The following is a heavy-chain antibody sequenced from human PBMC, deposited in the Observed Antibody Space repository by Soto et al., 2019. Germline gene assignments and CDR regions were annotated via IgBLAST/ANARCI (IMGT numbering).Heavy chain of an antibody. Sequence: QVQLVQSGAEVKKPGASVKVSCKASGYTFTSYYMHWVRQAPGQGLEWMGIINPSGRSTSYAQKFQGRVTMTRDTSTSTVYRELSSLRSEDTAVYYCARVRVKGDYYFDYWGQGTLVTVSS. D-gene: IGHD6-13*01. CDR2: INPSGRST. CDR3: ARVRVKGDYYFDY. J-gene: IGHJ4*02. CDR1: GYTFTSYY. V-gene: IGHV1-46*03.